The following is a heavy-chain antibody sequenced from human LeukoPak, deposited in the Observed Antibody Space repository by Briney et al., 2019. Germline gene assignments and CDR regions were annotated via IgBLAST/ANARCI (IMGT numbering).Heavy chain of an antibody. CDR1: GGSFSGYY. CDR2: INHSGST. CDR3: ATYYDILSGPPNGWFDP. J-gene: IGHJ5*02. V-gene: IGHV4-34*01. D-gene: IGHD3-9*01. Sequence: SETLSLTCAVYGGSFSGYYWSWIRQPPGKGLEWIGEINHSGSTDYNPSLKSRVTISVDTSKNQFSLKLSSVTAADTAVYYCATYYDILSGPPNGWFDPWGQGTLVTVSS.